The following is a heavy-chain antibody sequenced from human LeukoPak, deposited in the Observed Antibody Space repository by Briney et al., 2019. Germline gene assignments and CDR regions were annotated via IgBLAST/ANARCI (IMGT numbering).Heavy chain of an antibody. CDR1: GFTFSSYG. CDR3: ARSGSGYFYY. CDR2: ISYDGSNK. V-gene: IGHV3-30*03. J-gene: IGHJ4*02. Sequence: PGGSLRLSCAASGFTFSSYGMHWVRQAPGKGLEWVAVISYDGSNKYYADSVKGRFTISRDNAKNSLYLQMNSLRAEDTAVYYCARSGSGYFYYWGQGSLVTVS.